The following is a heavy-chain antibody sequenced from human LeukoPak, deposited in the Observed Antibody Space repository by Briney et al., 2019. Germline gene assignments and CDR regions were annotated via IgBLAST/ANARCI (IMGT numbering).Heavy chain of an antibody. D-gene: IGHD3-16*01. CDR3: ASRVAQHDS. J-gene: IGHJ5*02. CDR1: GFTFSSYA. CDR2: IPSSGPVT. V-gene: IGHV3-23*01. Sequence: PGGSLRLSCAASGFTFSSYAMSWVRQAPGKGLEWVSGIPSSGPVTYYADSVKGRFTISGDNSKNTLYLQMNSLTAEDTGVYYCASRVAQHDSWGQGTLVTVSS.